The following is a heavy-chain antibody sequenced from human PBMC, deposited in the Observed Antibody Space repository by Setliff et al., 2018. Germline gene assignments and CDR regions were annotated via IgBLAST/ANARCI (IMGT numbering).Heavy chain of an antibody. V-gene: IGHV4-39*01. CDR1: GGSVNSGSYY. CDR3: ARHLTYYYESDGYHYDSRSYYYMRV. D-gene: IGHD3-22*01. J-gene: IGHJ6*03. Sequence: PSETLSLTCTASGGSVNSGSYYWGWIRQPPGKGLEWIGSIFHSGTTYYNPSLKSRVTMSVDTSMNQFSLKLSSVTAADTAVYYCARHLTYYYESDGYHYDSRSYYYMRVWGKGTTVTVS. CDR2: IFHSGTT.